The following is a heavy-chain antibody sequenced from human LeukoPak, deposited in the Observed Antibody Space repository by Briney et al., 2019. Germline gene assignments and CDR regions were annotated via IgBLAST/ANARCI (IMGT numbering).Heavy chain of an antibody. CDR3: ARDPYYYDSSGYRLYWYFDL. J-gene: IGHJ2*01. D-gene: IGHD3-22*01. CDR1: GFTFSSYA. CDR2: ISGSGGST. V-gene: IGHV3-23*01. Sequence: LSGGSLRLSCAASGFTFSSYAMSWVRQAPGKGLEWVSAISGSGGSTYYADSVKGRFTISRDNSKNTLYLQMNSLRAEDTAVYYCARDPYYYDSSGYRLYWYFDLWGRGTLVTVSS.